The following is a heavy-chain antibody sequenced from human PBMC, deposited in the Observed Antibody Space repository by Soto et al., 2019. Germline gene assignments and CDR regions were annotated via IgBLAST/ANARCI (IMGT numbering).Heavy chain of an antibody. CDR2: INHSEST. CDR3: ARGPLKYYYDSSGYYPYYYYGMDV. Sequence: SETLSLTCAVYGGSFSGYYWSWIRQPPGKGLEWIGEINHSESTNDNPSLKSRVTISVDSSKNQFSLKLSSVTAADTAVYYCARGPLKYYYDSSGYYPYYYYGMDVWGQGTTVTVSS. D-gene: IGHD3-22*01. V-gene: IGHV4-34*01. CDR1: GGSFSGYY. J-gene: IGHJ6*02.